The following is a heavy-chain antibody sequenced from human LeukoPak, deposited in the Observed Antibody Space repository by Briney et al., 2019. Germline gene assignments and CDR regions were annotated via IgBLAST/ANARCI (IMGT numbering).Heavy chain of an antibody. CDR1: GFTVSSNY. CDR2: IYSGGDT. J-gene: IGHJ4*02. Sequence: GGSLRLSCAASGFTVSSNYMSWVRQAPGKGLEWVSVIYSGGDTYYADSVKGRFTISRGNSRNTLYLQMNSLRAEDTAGYYCAARRYNKVRGIIYKGQWGQGTLVTVSS. V-gene: IGHV3-53*01. CDR3: AARRYNKVRGIIYKGQ. D-gene: IGHD3-10*01.